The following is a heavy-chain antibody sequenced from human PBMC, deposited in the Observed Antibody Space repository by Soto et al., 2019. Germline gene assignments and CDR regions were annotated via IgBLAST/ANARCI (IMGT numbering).Heavy chain of an antibody. CDR2: ISHSGST. J-gene: IGHJ2*01. CDR3: PRENHFSRNCYFDL. CDR1: TGSFSGNNW. V-gene: IGHV4-4*02. Sequence: QVQLQESGPGLVKPSGTLSLTCAVSTGSFSGNNWWSWVRQAPGKGLEWIGQISHSGSTNYSPSLKRRVSVSQDQSTSQLSLTLTSVSAAYTAVYFCPRENHFSRNCYFDLWGRGTLVTVSS. D-gene: IGHD2-21*01.